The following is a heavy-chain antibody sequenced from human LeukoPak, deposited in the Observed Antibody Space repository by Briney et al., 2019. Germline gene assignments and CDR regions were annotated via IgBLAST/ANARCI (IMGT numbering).Heavy chain of an antibody. D-gene: IGHD5-18*01. Sequence: SETLSLTCSVSNASIISSSYYWGWIRQPPGKGLEWIGSIYYRGRTYYNPSLKIRVTISADTSKNQFSLNLNSVTASDTAVYYCARLSSGVTIFADWGQGALVTVSS. CDR1: NASIISSSYY. V-gene: IGHV4-39*01. CDR3: ARLSSGVTIFAD. CDR2: IYYRGRT. J-gene: IGHJ4*02.